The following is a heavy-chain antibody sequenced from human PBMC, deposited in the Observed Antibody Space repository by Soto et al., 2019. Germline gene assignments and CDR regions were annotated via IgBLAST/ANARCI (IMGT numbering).Heavy chain of an antibody. V-gene: IGHV1-18*01. CDR1: GYTFTDYG. CDR2: ISAYNGNT. Sequence: ASVKVSCKSSGYTFTDYGISWVRQAPGQGLEWMGWISAYNGNTNYAQKFQGRVTMTTDTSSSTAYMELRSLRSDDTAVYYCARRAVDTANYYGMDVWGQGTTVTVSS. D-gene: IGHD5-18*01. CDR3: ARRAVDTANYYGMDV. J-gene: IGHJ6*02.